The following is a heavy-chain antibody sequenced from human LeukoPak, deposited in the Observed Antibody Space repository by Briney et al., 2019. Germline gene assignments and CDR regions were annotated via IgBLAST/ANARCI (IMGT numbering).Heavy chain of an antibody. CDR2: IYPGDSDT. Sequence: HGESLKISCKGSGYSFTTYWIGWVRQMPGKGLEWMGTIYPGDSDTRYSPSFQGQVTISADKSISTASLQWSGLKASDTAMYYCARHGQEYYYYGMDVWGQGTTVTVSS. CDR1: GYSFTTYW. V-gene: IGHV5-51*01. CDR3: ARHGQEYYYYGMDV. J-gene: IGHJ6*02.